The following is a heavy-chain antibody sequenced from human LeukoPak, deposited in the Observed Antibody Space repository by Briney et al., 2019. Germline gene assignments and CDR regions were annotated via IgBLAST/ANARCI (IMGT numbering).Heavy chain of an antibody. Sequence: SETLSLTCTVSGGSISSYYWSWIRQPPGKGLEWIGNIHHSGSTYYNPSLKSRVTISVDTSKNQLSLKLSSVTAADTAVYYCARVAAGIGFFQHWGQGTLVTVSS. V-gene: IGHV4-59*08. CDR1: GGSISSYY. D-gene: IGHD6-13*01. CDR2: IHHSGST. CDR3: ARVAAGIGFFQH. J-gene: IGHJ1*01.